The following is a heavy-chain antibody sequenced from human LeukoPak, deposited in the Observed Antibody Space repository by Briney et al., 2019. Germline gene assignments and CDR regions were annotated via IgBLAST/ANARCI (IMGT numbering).Heavy chain of an antibody. J-gene: IGHJ4*02. Sequence: GGSLRLSCVVSGFTFSAYSMNWVRQAPGKGLEWVSSISSTSSDIYYADSVKGRFTISRDNAKNSLYLQMNSLRAEDTALYYCAKGRQQLVRGIGYYFDYWGQGTLVTVSS. D-gene: IGHD6-13*01. CDR1: GFTFSAYS. V-gene: IGHV3-21*04. CDR3: AKGRQQLVRGIGYYFDY. CDR2: ISSTSSDI.